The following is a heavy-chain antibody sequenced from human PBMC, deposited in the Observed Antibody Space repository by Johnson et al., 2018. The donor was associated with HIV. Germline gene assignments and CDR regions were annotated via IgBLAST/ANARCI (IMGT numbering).Heavy chain of an antibody. V-gene: IGHV3-7*01. CDR3: ARPGVSRVPGAFDI. CDR2: IKQDGSEK. J-gene: IGHJ3*02. D-gene: IGHD6-13*01. Sequence: VQLVESGGGVVQPGRSLRLSCAASGFTFSSYWMSWVRQAPGKGLEWVANIKQDGSEKYYVDSVKGRCTISRDNAKNSLYLQMNSLRAEYTAVYYCARPGVSRVPGAFDIWGQGTMVTVSS. CDR1: GFTFSSYW.